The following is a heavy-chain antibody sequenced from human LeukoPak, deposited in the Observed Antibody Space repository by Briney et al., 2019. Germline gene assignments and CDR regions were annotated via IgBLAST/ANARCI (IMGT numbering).Heavy chain of an antibody. Sequence: SGGSLRLSCAASGFTFEDYARHWVRQAPGKGLEWVSLISGDGGSTYYADSVKGRFTISRDNSKNSLYLQMNSLRTEDTALYYCAKTPYYYDSSGYYYRSYYFDYWGQGTLVTVSS. CDR1: GFTFEDYA. D-gene: IGHD3-22*01. V-gene: IGHV3-43*02. J-gene: IGHJ4*02. CDR3: AKTPYYYDSSGYYYRSYYFDY. CDR2: ISGDGGST.